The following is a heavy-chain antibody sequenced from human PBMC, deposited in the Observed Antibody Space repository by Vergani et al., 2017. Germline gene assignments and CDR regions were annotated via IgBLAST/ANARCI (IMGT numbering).Heavy chain of an antibody. V-gene: IGHV3-33*08. J-gene: IGHJ5*02. CDR1: GFIFSHYW. CDR3: ARDLRLLYNRFDP. Sequence: VQLVESGGGLVQPGGSLRLSCAASGFIFSHYWMSWVRQAPGKGLEWVAVTWYDGNNKQYADSVKGRFTISRDNSKSTMYLQMNSLRDEDTGVYYCARDLRLLYNRFDPWGQGTLVTVSS. CDR2: TWYDGNNK. D-gene: IGHD1-14*01.